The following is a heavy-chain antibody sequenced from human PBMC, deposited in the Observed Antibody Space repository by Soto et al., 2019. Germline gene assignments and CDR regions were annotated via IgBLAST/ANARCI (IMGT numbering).Heavy chain of an antibody. V-gene: IGHV4-34*01. CDR1: VGSFSGYY. CDR2: INHSGST. CDR3: ARGGQRITMIVVVITRNWFDP. Sequence: PSETLSLTCAVYVGSFSGYYWSWTRQPPGKGLEWIGEINHSGSTNYNPSLKSRVTISVDTSKNQFSLKLSSVTAADTAVYYCARGGQRITMIVVVITRNWFDPWGQGTLVTVSS. D-gene: IGHD3-22*01. J-gene: IGHJ5*02.